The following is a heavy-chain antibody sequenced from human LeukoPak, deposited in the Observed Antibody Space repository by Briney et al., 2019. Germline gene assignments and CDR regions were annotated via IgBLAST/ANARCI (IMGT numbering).Heavy chain of an antibody. CDR2: ISGYNGNT. CDR1: GYTFTSYG. CDR3: ARVFSPTVTTLYYYYYMDV. V-gene: IGHV1-18*01. Sequence: ASVKVSCKASGYTFTSYGISWVRQAPGKGLEWMGWISGYNGNTNYAQKLQGRVTMTTDTSTSTVYMELRSLRSDDTAVYYCARVFSPTVTTLYYYYYMDVWGKGTTVTVSS. J-gene: IGHJ6*03. D-gene: IGHD4-17*01.